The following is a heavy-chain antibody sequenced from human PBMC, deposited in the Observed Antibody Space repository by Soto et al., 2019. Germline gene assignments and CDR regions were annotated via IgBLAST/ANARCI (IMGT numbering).Heavy chain of an antibody. J-gene: IGHJ3*02. Sequence: QVQLQQWGAGLLKASETLSLTCGVSGGSLGGYYWSWLRQSPGKGLEWIGDLSQRGGGIYNPSLKSRVTMSVDTSKNQFSLTLRSVPAADTALYYCARRRSVIVATVYGKGAFDIWGQGPLVTVSS. CDR3: ARRRSVIVATVYGKGAFDI. V-gene: IGHV4-34*02. D-gene: IGHD3-10*01. CDR1: GGSLGGYY. CDR2: LSQRGGG.